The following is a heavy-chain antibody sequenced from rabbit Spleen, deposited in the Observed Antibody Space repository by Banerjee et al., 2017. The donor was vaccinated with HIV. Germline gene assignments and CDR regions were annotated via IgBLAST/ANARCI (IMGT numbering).Heavy chain of an antibody. D-gene: IGHD7-1*01. J-gene: IGHJ4*01. CDR2: IDAGSSGNI. CDR3: AREGGYSTGYAWDL. CDR1: GFTLSNYW. V-gene: IGHV1S40*01. Sequence: QSLEESGGDLVKPGASLTLSCTASGFTLSNYWMCWVRQAPGKGLEWIACIDAGSSGNIVYATWAKGRFTISKTSSTTVTLQMTSLTAADTATYFCAREGGYSTGYAWDLWGPGTLVTVS.